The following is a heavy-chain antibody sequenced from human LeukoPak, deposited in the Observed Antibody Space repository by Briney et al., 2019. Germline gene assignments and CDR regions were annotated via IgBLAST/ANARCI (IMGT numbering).Heavy chain of an antibody. V-gene: IGHV1-2*02. CDR2: INPNSGST. J-gene: IGHJ5*02. Sequence: GASVKVSCKASGYTFTGYYMHWVRQAPGQGLEWMGWINPNSGSTNYAQKFQGRVTMTRDTSISTAYMELSRLRSDDTAVYYCARKGLRLGWFDPWGQGTLVTVSS. CDR1: GYTFTGYY. CDR3: ARKGLRLGWFDP. D-gene: IGHD6-19*01.